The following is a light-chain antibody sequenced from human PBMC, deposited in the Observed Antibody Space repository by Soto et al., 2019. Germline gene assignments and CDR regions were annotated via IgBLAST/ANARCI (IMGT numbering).Light chain of an antibody. CDR2: EVN. V-gene: IGLV2-8*01. Sequence: QSALTQPPSASGSPGQSVTISCSGTSSDVGGYNFVSWYQHHPGKAPKLIIYEVNKRPSGVPNRFSGSKSGNTASLTVSGLQAEDEPDYYCNSYAGSNIYVFGTGTKLTVL. CDR1: SSDVGGYNF. CDR3: NSYAGSNIYV. J-gene: IGLJ1*01.